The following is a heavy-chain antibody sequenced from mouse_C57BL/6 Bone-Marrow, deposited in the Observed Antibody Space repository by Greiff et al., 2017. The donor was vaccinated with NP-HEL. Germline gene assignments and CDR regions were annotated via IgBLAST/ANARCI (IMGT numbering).Heavy chain of an antibody. Sequence: EVQRVESGPGLVKPSQSLSLTCSVTGYSITSGYYWNWIRQFPGNKLEWMGYISYDGSNNYNPSLKNRISITRDTSKNQFFLKLNSVTTEDTATYYCARDYYGSSYDWFAYWGQGTLVTVSA. D-gene: IGHD1-1*01. J-gene: IGHJ3*01. CDR2: ISYDGSN. V-gene: IGHV3-6*01. CDR1: GYSITSGYY. CDR3: ARDYYGSSYDWFAY.